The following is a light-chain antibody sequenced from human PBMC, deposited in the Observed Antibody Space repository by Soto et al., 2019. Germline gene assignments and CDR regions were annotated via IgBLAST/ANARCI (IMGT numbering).Light chain of an antibody. CDR3: QQYYSYPRT. Sequence: AIRXTXXXXSXSASXGXXXTXTCXAXXXIXXYLAWYQQKPGKAPKLLIYAASTLQSGVPSRFSGSGSGTDFTLTISCLQSEDFATYYCQQYYSYPRTFGQGTKVEIK. CDR2: AAS. CDR1: XXIXXY. V-gene: IGKV1-8*01. J-gene: IGKJ1*01.